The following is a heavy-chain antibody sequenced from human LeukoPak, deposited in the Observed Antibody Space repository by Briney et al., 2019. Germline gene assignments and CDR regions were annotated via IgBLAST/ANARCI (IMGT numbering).Heavy chain of an antibody. J-gene: IGHJ4*02. CDR3: ARGQTPYC. CDR1: GFTLSNYW. Sequence: GGSLRLSCVAAGFTLSNYWMTWVRPAPGKGLEWVANIKLDGSETYYVDSVKGRFTISRDNTQNSLYLQMNSLRAEDTAVYYCARGQTPYCWGQGTLVTVSS. CDR2: IKLDGSET. V-gene: IGHV3-7*01.